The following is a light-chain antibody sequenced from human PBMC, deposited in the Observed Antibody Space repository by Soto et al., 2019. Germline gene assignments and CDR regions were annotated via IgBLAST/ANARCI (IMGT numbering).Light chain of an antibody. CDR3: QQYNNWPPFT. Sequence: EIVMRQSPAILSVSPGDRATLSCRAGQSVSNNLAWYQQKPGQTPRLVIYGASNRATGVPARFSGSGSGTEFTLTISSLQSEDFAVYHCQQYNNWPPFTFGPGTKVDIK. CDR1: QSVSNN. J-gene: IGKJ3*01. CDR2: GAS. V-gene: IGKV3-15*01.